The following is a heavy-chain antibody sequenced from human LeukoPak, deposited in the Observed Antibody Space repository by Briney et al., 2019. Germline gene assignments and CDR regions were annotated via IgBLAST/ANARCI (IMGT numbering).Heavy chain of an antibody. J-gene: IGHJ3*02. D-gene: IGHD1-26*01. CDR3: AKDRRSGSYVGAFDI. V-gene: IGHV3-23*01. CDR1: GFTFSSYG. CDR2: ISGSGGST. Sequence: GGSLRLSCAASGFTFSSYGMSWVRQAPGKGLEWVSAISGSGGSTYYADSVKGRFTISRDNSKNSLYLQMNSLRAEDTALYYCAKDRRSGSYVGAFDIWGQGTMVTVSS.